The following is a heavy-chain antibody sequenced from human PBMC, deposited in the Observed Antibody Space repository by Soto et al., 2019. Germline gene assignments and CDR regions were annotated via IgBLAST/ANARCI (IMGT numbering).Heavy chain of an antibody. CDR1: GFTVSSNY. V-gene: IGHV3-53*01. CDR3: ARVERVGGAGAYYDFWTGGAYGY. J-gene: IGHJ4*02. Sequence: LRLSCAASGFTVSSNYMSWVRQAPGKGLEWVSVIYSGGSTYYADSVKGRFTISRDNSKNTLYLQMNSLRAEDTAVYYCARVERVGGAGAYYDFWTGGAYGYWGQGTLVTVSS. D-gene: IGHD3-3*01. CDR2: IYSGGST.